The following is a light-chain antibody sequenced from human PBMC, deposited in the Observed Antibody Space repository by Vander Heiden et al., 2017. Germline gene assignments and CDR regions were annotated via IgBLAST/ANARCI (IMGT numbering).Light chain of an antibody. Sequence: DIVMTQSPDSLAVSLGEWATINCKSSQSVLYSSNIKNYLAWYQQKPGQPPKLLIYWASTRESGVPDRFSGSGSGTDFTLTISSLQAEDVAVYYCQQYYSTPWTFGQGTKVEIK. J-gene: IGKJ1*01. CDR1: QSVLYSSNIKNY. V-gene: IGKV4-1*01. CDR3: QQYYSTPWT. CDR2: WAS.